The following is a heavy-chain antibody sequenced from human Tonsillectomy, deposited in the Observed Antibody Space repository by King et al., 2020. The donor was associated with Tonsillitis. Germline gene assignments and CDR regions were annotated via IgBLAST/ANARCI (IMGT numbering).Heavy chain of an antibody. CDR2: ISYDGSNK. V-gene: IGHV3-30*18. Sequence: VQLVESGGGVVQPGRSLRLSCAASGFTFSSYGMHWVRQAPGKGLEWGAVISYDGSNKYYADSVKGRFTISRDTSKNTLYLQMNSLRAEDTAVYYCAKDGSRFCSGGSCYSRQLFDYWGQGTLVTVSS. CDR1: GFTFSSYG. D-gene: IGHD2-15*01. J-gene: IGHJ4*02. CDR3: AKDGSRFCSGGSCYSRQLFDY.